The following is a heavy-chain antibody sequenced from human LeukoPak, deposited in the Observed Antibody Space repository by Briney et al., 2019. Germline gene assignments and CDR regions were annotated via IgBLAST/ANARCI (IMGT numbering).Heavy chain of an antibody. V-gene: IGHV3-23*01. D-gene: IGHD4-11*01. CDR2: ISGSGGGT. CDR3: AKVGVTTDNWYFDL. CDR1: GFTFSSYA. Sequence: GGSLRPSYAASGFTFSSYAMSWVRQAPGKGLEWVSAISGSGGGTYYADSVKGRFTISRDNSKNKLYLQMNSLRAEDTAVYYCAKVGVTTDNWYFDLWGRGTLVTVSS. J-gene: IGHJ2*01.